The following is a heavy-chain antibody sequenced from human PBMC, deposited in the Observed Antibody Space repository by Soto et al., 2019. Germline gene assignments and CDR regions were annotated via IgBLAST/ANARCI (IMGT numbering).Heavy chain of an antibody. Sequence: QVQLQQWSAGLLKPSETLSLTCAVSGGSLTNYWWCWIRQPPGKGLEWIGEISHSGTPNYNPSLKSRVTISVDTSKNQFSLMLSSVTAADTAVYYCARTDYFPPWGQGTLVTVSS. J-gene: IGHJ5*02. CDR1: GGSLTNYW. D-gene: IGHD3-9*01. CDR3: ARTDYFPP. CDR2: ISHSGTP. V-gene: IGHV4-34*01.